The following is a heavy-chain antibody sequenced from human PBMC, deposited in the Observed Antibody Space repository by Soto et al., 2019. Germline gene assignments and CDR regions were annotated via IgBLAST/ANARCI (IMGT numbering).Heavy chain of an antibody. CDR2: ISGSGGST. CDR1: GFTFSSYA. J-gene: IGHJ6*02. V-gene: IGHV3-23*01. CDR3: AREYYDFWSGYYAPDYYYGMDV. Sequence: PGGSLRLSCAASGFTFSSYAMSWVRQAPGEGQEGVSAISGSGGSTYYADSVKGRFTISRDNSKNTLYLQMNSLRAEDTAVYYCAREYYDFWSGYYAPDYYYGMDVWGQGTTVTVSS. D-gene: IGHD3-3*01.